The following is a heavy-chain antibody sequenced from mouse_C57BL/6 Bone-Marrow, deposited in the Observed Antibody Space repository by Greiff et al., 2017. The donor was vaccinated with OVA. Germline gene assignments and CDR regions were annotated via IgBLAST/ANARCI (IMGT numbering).Heavy chain of an antibody. CDR2: ISSGGSYT. Sequence: EVKLVESGGDLVKPGGSLKLSCAASGFTFSSYGMSWVRQTPDKRLEWVATISSGGSYTYYPDSVKGRFTISRDNAKNTLYLQMSRLKSEDTAKYYGARGGDGGVAYWGQGTLVTVSA. J-gene: IGHJ3*01. CDR3: ARGGDGGVAY. V-gene: IGHV5-6*01. CDR1: GFTFSSYG.